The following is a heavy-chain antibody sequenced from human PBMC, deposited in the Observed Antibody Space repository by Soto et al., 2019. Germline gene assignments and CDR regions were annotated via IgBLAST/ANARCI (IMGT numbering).Heavy chain of an antibody. J-gene: IGHJ5*02. V-gene: IGHV4-4*02. Sequence: SETLSLTCAVSGGSISSSNWWRWVRQPPGKGLEWIGEIYHSGSTNYNPSLKSPVTISVDKSKNQFSLRLSSVTAADTAVYYCARDADAYLDYKARHRLFDPWGHGTLVTVSS. CDR2: IYHSGST. D-gene: IGHD3-10*01. CDR3: ARDADAYLDYKARHRLFDP. CDR1: GGSISSSNW.